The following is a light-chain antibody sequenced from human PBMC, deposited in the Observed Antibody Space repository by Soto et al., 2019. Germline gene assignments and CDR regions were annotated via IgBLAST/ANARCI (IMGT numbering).Light chain of an antibody. CDR3: QQYNNWPRT. Sequence: EIVMTQSPATLSVSPVERATLSCRASQSVNTNVAWYQQEPGQAPRLLIYGASTRATGIPARFSGSVSGTEFALTISSLQSEDFAVYYCQQYNNWPRTFGQGTKVDI. CDR2: GAS. CDR1: QSVNTN. V-gene: IGKV3D-15*01. J-gene: IGKJ1*01.